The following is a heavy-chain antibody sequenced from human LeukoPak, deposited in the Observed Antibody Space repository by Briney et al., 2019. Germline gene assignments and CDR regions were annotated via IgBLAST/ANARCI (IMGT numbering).Heavy chain of an antibody. CDR1: GFSFSSYG. D-gene: IGHD6-19*01. CDR3: AKDYSGWSPTGAYYYYHVDV. V-gene: IGHV3-23*01. Sequence: GGSLRLSCAASGFSFSSYGMTWVRQAPGKGLEWVSTISGSGGGTYYAGSVKGRFTISRDNSKNTLYLQMSSLRAEDTAVYYCAKDYSGWSPTGAYYYYHVDVWGKGTTVTVSS. CDR2: ISGSGGGT. J-gene: IGHJ6*03.